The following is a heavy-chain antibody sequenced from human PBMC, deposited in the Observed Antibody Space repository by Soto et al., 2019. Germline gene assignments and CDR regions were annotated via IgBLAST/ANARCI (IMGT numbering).Heavy chain of an antibody. Sequence: GASVKVSCKASGYTFTNYDINWVRQATGQGLEWMGWMNPNSGNTGYAQKFQGRVTMTRDTSITTAYMELSSLRSEDTAVYYCARDRDYYDSSGYYSPRTHNWFDPWGQGTLVTVSS. D-gene: IGHD3-22*01. V-gene: IGHV1-8*01. CDR3: ARDRDYYDSSGYYSPRTHNWFDP. CDR2: MNPNSGNT. J-gene: IGHJ5*02. CDR1: GYTFTNYD.